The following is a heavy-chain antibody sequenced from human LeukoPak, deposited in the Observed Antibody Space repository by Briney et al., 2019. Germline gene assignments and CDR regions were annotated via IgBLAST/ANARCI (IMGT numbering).Heavy chain of an antibody. CDR2: IYTSGST. Sequence: SETLSLTCTVSGGSISSYYWSWIRQPAGKGLEWIGRIYTSGSTNYNPSLKSRVTISVDTSKNQFSLKLSSVTAADTAVYYCARGDDYGDYVDYWGQGTLVTVSS. V-gene: IGHV4-4*07. J-gene: IGHJ4*02. CDR1: GGSISSYY. CDR3: ARGDDYGDYVDY. D-gene: IGHD4-17*01.